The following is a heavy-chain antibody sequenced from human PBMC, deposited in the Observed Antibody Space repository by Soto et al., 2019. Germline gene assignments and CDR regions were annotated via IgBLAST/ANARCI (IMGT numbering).Heavy chain of an antibody. CDR3: ARVMRLDFWSGPPHYYYYYGMDV. J-gene: IGHJ6*02. CDR2: INHSGST. CDR1: GGSFSGYY. Sequence: SETLSLTCAVYGGSFSGYYWSWIRQPPGKGLEWIGGINHSGSTNYNPSLKSRVTISVDTSKNQFSLKLSSVTAADTAVYYCARVMRLDFWSGPPHYYYYYGMDVWGQGTTVTVSS. V-gene: IGHV4-34*01. D-gene: IGHD3-3*01.